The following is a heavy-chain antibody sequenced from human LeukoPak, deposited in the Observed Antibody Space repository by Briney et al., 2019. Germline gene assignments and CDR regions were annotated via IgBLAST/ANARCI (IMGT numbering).Heavy chain of an antibody. J-gene: IGHJ4*02. D-gene: IGHD1-26*01. Sequence: PEGSLRLSCAASGFTFNTYTMNWVRQAPGKGLEWVAVISYDGSNKYYADSVKGRFTISRDNSKNTLYLQMNRLRAEDTAVYYCARETEIGSYFDYWGQGTLVTVSS. V-gene: IGHV3-30*04. CDR3: ARETEIGSYFDY. CDR1: GFTFNTYT. CDR2: ISYDGSNK.